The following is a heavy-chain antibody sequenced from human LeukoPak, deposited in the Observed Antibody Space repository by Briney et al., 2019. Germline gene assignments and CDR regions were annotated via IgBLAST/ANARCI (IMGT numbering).Heavy chain of an antibody. CDR1: GGSISSGGYY. J-gene: IGHJ3*02. CDR3: ARVIDAPCRSTSCYYVAFDI. V-gene: IGHV4-31*03. Sequence: KLSETLSLTCTVSGGSISSGGYYWSWIRQHPGKGLEWIGYIYYSGSTYYNPSLKSRVTISVDTSKNQFSLKLSSVTAADTAVYYCARVIDAPCRSTSCYYVAFDIWGQGTMVTVSS. D-gene: IGHD2-2*01. CDR2: IYYSGST.